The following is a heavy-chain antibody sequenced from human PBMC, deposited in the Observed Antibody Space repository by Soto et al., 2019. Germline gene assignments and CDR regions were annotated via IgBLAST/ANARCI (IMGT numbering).Heavy chain of an antibody. Sequence: SVKVSCKASGYTFKNFAMNWVRQAPGQGLEWMGWIIPIFGTANYAQKFQGRVTITADESTSTAYMELSSLRSEDTAVYYCARGNTAISFDYWGQGTLVTVSS. J-gene: IGHJ4*02. V-gene: IGHV1-69*13. CDR3: ARGNTAISFDY. CDR1: GYTFKNFA. D-gene: IGHD5-18*01. CDR2: IIPIFGTA.